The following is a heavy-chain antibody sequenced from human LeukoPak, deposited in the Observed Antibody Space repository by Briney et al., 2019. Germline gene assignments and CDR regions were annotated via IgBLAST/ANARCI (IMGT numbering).Heavy chain of an antibody. CDR2: IYYSGSA. Sequence: SETLSLTCTVSGGSISSFYWSWIRQPPGKGLEWIGYIYYSGSANYNPSLKSRVTISVDTSKNQFSLKLSSVTAADTAVYYCARHGTSGTNLNWFDPWGQGTLVTVSS. V-gene: IGHV4-59*01. J-gene: IGHJ5*02. CDR3: ARHGTSGTNLNWFDP. CDR1: GGSISSFY. D-gene: IGHD1-1*01.